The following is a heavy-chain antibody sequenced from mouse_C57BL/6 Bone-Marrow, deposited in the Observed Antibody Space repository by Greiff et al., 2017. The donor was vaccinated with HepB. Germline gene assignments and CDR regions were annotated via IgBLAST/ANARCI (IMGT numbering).Heavy chain of an antibody. J-gene: IGHJ2*01. CDR2: IHPNSGST. Sequence: QVQLKQPGAELVKPGASVKLSCKASGYTFTSYWMHWVKQRPGQGLEWIGMIHPNSGSTNYNEKFKSKATLTVDKSSSTAYMQLSSLTSEDSAVYYCASSYRKRAPDYWAKAPLSQSPQ. V-gene: IGHV1-64*01. CDR1: GYTFTSYW. D-gene: IGHD2-14*01. CDR3: ASSYRKRAPDY.